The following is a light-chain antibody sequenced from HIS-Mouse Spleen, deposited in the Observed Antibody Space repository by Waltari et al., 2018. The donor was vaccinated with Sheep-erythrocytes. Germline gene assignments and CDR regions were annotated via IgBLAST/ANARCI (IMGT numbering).Light chain of an antibody. J-gene: IGLJ3*02. CDR3: SSYTSSSTWV. CDR2: DVS. CDR1: STDVGGYTY. V-gene: IGLV2-14*03. Sequence: QSALTQPASVSGSPGQSITIPCTGTSTDVGGYTYVSRYQQHPGKAPKLMIYDVSNRPSGVSNRFSGSKSGNTASLTISGLQAEDEADYYCSSYTSSSTWVFGGGTKLTVL.